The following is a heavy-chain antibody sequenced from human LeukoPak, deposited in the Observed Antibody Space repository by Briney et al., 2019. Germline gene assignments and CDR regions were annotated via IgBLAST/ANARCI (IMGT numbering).Heavy chain of an antibody. Sequence: SETLSLTCTVSGGSISSYYWSWIRQPPGKGLEWIGYIHYSGSTNYNPSLKRRVTISVDTSKNQFSLKLSSVTAADTAVYYCACEIQLWSKFDYWGQGTLVTVSS. CDR2: IHYSGST. J-gene: IGHJ4*02. D-gene: IGHD5-18*01. CDR1: GGSISSYY. V-gene: IGHV4-59*01. CDR3: ACEIQLWSKFDY.